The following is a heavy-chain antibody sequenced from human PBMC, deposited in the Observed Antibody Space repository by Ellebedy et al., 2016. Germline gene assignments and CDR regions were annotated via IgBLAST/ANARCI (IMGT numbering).Heavy chain of an antibody. Sequence: GGSLRLXXTASGFIFSDYALHWVRQAPGKGLEWVSLISNDGSKKFYADSVKGRFTISRDNSKNTLYLQMNSLRTGDTAVYSCARGGRYYYYHMDVWGKGTTVTVSS. D-gene: IGHD2-15*01. CDR3: ARGGRYYYYHMDV. CDR2: ISNDGSKK. J-gene: IGHJ6*03. V-gene: IGHV3-30-3*01. CDR1: GFIFSDYA.